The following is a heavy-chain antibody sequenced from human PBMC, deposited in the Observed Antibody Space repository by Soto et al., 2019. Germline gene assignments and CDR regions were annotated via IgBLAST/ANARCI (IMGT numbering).Heavy chain of an antibody. J-gene: IGHJ4*02. V-gene: IGHV4-39*01. CDR1: GGSISSSSYY. Sequence: QLQLQESGPGLVKPSETLSLTCTVSGGSISSSSYYWGWIRQPPGKGLEWIGSIYYSGSTYYNPXLKSRVTISVXXSXNXXSLKLSSVTAADTAVYYCARHWGWASYESLVEIDYWGQGTLVTVSS. CDR2: IYYSGST. CDR3: ARHWGWASYESLVEIDY. D-gene: IGHD3-16*01.